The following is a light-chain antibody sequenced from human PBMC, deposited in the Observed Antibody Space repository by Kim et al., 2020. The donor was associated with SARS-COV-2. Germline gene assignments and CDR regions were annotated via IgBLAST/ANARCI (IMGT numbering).Light chain of an antibody. Sequence: QSVLTQPPSASGTPGHRVTISCSGSSSNIGSNIVNRYQQLPGTAPELLMYSNNQRPSGVSDRFSGSKSGTSASLAISGLQSDDEADYYCASWDDSLNGVVFGGGTKVTVL. CDR1: SSNIGSNI. V-gene: IGLV1-44*01. CDR3: ASWDDSLNGVV. CDR2: SNN. J-gene: IGLJ2*01.